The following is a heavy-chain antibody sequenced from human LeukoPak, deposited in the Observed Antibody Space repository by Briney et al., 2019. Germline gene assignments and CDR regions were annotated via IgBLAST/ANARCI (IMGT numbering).Heavy chain of an antibody. V-gene: IGHV1-24*01. CDR1: GYTLTELS. Sequence: ASVKVSCKVSGYTLTELSMHWVRQAPGKGLEWMGGFDPEDGETIYAQKFQGRVTMTEDTSTDTAYMELSSLRSEDTAVYYCATGGIYCSSTSCPSGTWGRGTLVTVSS. CDR2: FDPEDGET. CDR3: ATGGIYCSSTSCPSGT. J-gene: IGHJ5*02. D-gene: IGHD2-2*01.